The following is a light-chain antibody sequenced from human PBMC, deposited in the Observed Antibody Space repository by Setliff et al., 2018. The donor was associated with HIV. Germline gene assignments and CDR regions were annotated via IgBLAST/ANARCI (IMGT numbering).Light chain of an antibody. V-gene: IGKV4-1*01. Sequence: DFVMTQSPDSLAVSLGERATINCKSSQSILYNSNNKNYLAWYQQKPGQPPKLLIYWASTRQSGVPDRFIGSGSGTDFTLTISRLQAEDVAVYYCQQYYSAPQTFGQGTKV. CDR2: WAS. J-gene: IGKJ1*01. CDR3: QQYYSAPQT. CDR1: QSILYNSNNKNY.